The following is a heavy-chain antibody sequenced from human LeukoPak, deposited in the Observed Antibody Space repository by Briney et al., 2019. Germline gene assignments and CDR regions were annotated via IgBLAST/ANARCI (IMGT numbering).Heavy chain of an antibody. V-gene: IGHV5-10-1*01. J-gene: IGHJ4*02. CDR2: IDPSDSYT. CDR3: ARHELSYDSSGYFSY. CDR1: GYSFTNYW. D-gene: IGHD3-22*01. Sequence: KRGESLKISCKGSGYSFTNYWISWVRQMPGKGLEWMGRIDPSDSYTNYSPSFQGHVTISVDMSISAAYLQWSSLKASDTAMYYCARHELSYDSSGYFSYWGQGTLVTVSS.